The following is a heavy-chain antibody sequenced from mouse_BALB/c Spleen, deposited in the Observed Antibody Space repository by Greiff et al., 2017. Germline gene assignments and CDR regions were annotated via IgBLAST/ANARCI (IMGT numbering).Heavy chain of an antibody. V-gene: IGHV5-17*02. J-gene: IGHJ3*01. CDR3: ARSLYYGSRGFAY. D-gene: IGHD1-1*01. CDR1: GFTFSSFG. CDR2: ISSGSSTI. Sequence: DVQLVESGGGLVQPGGSRKLSCAASGFTFSSFGMHWVRQAPEKGLEWVAYISSGSSTIYYADTVKGRFTISRDNPKNTLFLQMTSLRSEDTAMYYCARSLYYGSRGFAYWGQGTLVTVSA.